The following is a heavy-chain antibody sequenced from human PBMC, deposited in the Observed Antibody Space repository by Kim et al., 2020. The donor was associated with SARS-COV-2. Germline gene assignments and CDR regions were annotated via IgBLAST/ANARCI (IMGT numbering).Heavy chain of an antibody. Sequence: GGSLRLSCAASGFTFSSYAMSWVRQAPGKGLEWVSAISGSGGSTYYADSVKGRFTISRDNSKNTLYLQMNSLRAEDTAVYYCAKDSEIMPDYYGSGSYYNLGADYFDYWGQGTLVTVSS. J-gene: IGHJ4*02. CDR2: ISGSGGST. D-gene: IGHD3-10*01. CDR3: AKDSEIMPDYYGSGSYYNLGADYFDY. V-gene: IGHV3-23*01. CDR1: GFTFSSYA.